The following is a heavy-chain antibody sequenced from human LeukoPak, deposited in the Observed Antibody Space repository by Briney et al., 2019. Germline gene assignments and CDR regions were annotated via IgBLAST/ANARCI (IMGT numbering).Heavy chain of an antibody. CDR1: GFTFSSYW. D-gene: IGHD3-22*01. CDR3: ARDSSLWYYDSSGRFDY. J-gene: IGHJ4*02. Sequence: GGSLRLSCAASGFTFSSYWMSWVRQAPGKGLEWVANIKQDGSEKYYVDSVKGRFTIPRDNAKKSLYLQMNSLRAEDTAVYYCARDSSLWYYDSSGRFDYWGQGTLVTVSS. V-gene: IGHV3-7*01. CDR2: IKQDGSEK.